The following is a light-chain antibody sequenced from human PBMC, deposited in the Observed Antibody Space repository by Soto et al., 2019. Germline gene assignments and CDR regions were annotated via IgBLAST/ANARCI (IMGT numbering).Light chain of an antibody. CDR2: DVS. Sequence: QYALTQPASVSGSPGQSITISCTGTSSDVGGYNYVSWYQQHPGKAPKLMIYDVSNRPSGVSNRFSGSKSGNTASLTISGLQAEDEADYYCSSYTSSSTPVVFGGGTKLTAL. J-gene: IGLJ2*01. CDR1: SSDVGGYNY. V-gene: IGLV2-14*01. CDR3: SSYTSSSTPVV.